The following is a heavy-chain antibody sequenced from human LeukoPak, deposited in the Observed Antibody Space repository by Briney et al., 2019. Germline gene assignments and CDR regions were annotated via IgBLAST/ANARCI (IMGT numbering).Heavy chain of an antibody. J-gene: IGHJ2*01. CDR3: ARDAAMTYRGYFDI. D-gene: IGHD6-25*01. CDR2: ISSSGSTM. V-gene: IGHV3-11*04. Sequence: GGSLRLSCAASGFIFSDYYMSWIRQAPGKGLEWVSYISSSGSTMYYTDSLKGRFTISRDNSEKTVFLQMNSLRPEDTAVYYCARDAAMTYRGYFDIWGRGTLVTVSS. CDR1: GFIFSDYY.